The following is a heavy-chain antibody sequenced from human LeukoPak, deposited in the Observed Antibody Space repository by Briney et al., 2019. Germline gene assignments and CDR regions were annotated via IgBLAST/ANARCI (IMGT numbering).Heavy chain of an antibody. CDR3: ARGRGYRDYDRPLDY. V-gene: IGHV3-53*01. J-gene: IGHJ4*02. D-gene: IGHD5-12*01. CDR1: GFTFSTSW. CDR2: ITSGGNT. Sequence: GGSLRLSCVASGFTFSTSWMNWVRQAPGKGLEWVSVITSGGNTYYADSVKGRFTTSRDNSKNTLYVQMNSLRAEDTAIYYCARGRGYRDYDRPLDYWGQGTLVTVSS.